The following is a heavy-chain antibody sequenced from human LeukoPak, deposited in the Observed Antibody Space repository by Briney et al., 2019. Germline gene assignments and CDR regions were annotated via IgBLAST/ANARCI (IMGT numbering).Heavy chain of an antibody. CDR3: ATPTAGTWHFDY. D-gene: IGHD1-1*01. Sequence: GGSLRLSCAASGLTFSSYLMTWVRQAPGKGLEWVANIKQDASERYYVDSVKGRFTISRDNAKNSLYLQMNSLRAEDTAVYYCATPTAGTWHFDYWGQGTLVTVSS. V-gene: IGHV3-7*01. CDR2: IKQDASER. CDR1: GLTFSSYL. J-gene: IGHJ4*02.